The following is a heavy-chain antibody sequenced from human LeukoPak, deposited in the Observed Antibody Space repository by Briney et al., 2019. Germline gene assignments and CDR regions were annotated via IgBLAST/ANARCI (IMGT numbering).Heavy chain of an antibody. V-gene: IGHV4-34*01. CDR2: INHSGST. Sequence: SETLSLTCAVYGGSFGGYYWSWIRQPPGKGLEWIGEINHSGSTNYNPSLKSRVTISVDTSKNQFSLKLSSVTAADTAVYYCARGFGDSSSSHYAFDIWGQGTMVTVSS. CDR3: ARGFGDSSSSHYAFDI. D-gene: IGHD6-6*01. CDR1: GGSFGGYY. J-gene: IGHJ3*02.